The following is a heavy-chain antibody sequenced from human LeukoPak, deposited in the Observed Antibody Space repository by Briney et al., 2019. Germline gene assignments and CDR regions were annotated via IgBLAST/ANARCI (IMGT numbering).Heavy chain of an antibody. CDR3: ARAVCPTIKFCDSSYFMDV. J-gene: IGHJ6*03. CDR1: GFSFDDLG. CDR2: INWNGAST. V-gene: IGHV3-20*04. D-gene: IGHD6-6*01. Sequence: GGSLRLSCAASGFSFDDLGMTWVRQVPGKGLEWVAGINWNGASTGYADSVRGRFTISRDNAKNSLYLQMNSMRAEDTALYYCARAVCPTIKFCDSSYFMDVWGKGTTVNVS.